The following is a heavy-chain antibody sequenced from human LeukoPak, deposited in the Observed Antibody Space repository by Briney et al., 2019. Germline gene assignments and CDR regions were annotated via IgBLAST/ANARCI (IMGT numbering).Heavy chain of an antibody. J-gene: IGHJ4*02. V-gene: IGHV3-7*04. Sequence: PGGSLRLSCAASGFTFSNHWMSWVRQAPGKGLEWLANVKQDGSEKYYVDSVKGRFTISRDNAKNSLYLQMNSLSAEDTALYYCARGGLRYFSRWGKGSLITVSS. CDR3: ARGGLRYFSR. CDR2: VKQDGSEK. D-gene: IGHD3-9*01. CDR1: GFTFSNHW.